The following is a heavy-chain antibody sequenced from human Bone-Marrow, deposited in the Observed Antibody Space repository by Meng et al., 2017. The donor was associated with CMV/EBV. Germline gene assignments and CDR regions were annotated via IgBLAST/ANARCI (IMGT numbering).Heavy chain of an antibody. CDR3: ARGAYCGGDCLFYFDF. J-gene: IGHJ4*02. CDR1: GYTFTSYD. Sequence: ASVKVSCKASGYTFTSYDINWVRQATGQGLEWMGWMNPNSGNTGYAQKFQGRVTMTRNTSISTAYMELSSLRSEDTALYYCARGAYCGGDCLFYFDFWGQGSLVTVSS. V-gene: IGHV1-8*01. CDR2: MNPNSGNT. D-gene: IGHD2-21*01.